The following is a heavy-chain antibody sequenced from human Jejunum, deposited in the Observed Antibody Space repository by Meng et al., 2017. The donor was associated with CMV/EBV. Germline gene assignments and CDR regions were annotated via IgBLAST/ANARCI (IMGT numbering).Heavy chain of an antibody. Sequence: SGFPLNSYGIHWVRQFPGKGLEWVAVLWYDGSRKYFADSVQGRFSISRDDSKNTVYLQMNSLRAEDTAVYYCARDNDGSSHYSQFDCWGQGTLVTVSS. CDR1: GFPLNSYG. J-gene: IGHJ4*02. D-gene: IGHD3-22*01. V-gene: IGHV3-33*01. CDR2: LWYDGSRK. CDR3: ARDNDGSSHYSQFDC.